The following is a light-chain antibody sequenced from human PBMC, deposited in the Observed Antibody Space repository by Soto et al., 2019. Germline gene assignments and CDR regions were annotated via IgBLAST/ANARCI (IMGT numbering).Light chain of an antibody. CDR3: SSYAGSNNVA. CDR2: EVT. V-gene: IGLV2-8*01. CDR1: SSDVGGYNY. J-gene: IGLJ2*01. Sequence: QSALTQPPSASGSPGQSVTISCSGTSSDVGGYNYVSWYQQHPGKAPKLMIYEVTRRPSGVPDRFSGSRSGNTASLTVSGLQAEDEADYYCSSYAGSNNVAFGGATKVSVL.